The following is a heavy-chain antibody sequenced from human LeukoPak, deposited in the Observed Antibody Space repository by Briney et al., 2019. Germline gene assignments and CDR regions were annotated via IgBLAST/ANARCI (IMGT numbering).Heavy chain of an antibody. D-gene: IGHD1-26*01. V-gene: IGHV3-30*01. Sequence: PGGSLRLSCAASGFTFSNYAMHWARQAPGKGLEWVAVISFDSTKEYYGSSVKGRFIVARDNPKATLHLQVHSLRPDDTAVYYCARFKVGRNATQKNAFDIWGRGTVVTVSS. CDR3: ARFKVGRNATQKNAFDI. J-gene: IGHJ3*02. CDR1: GFTFSNYA. CDR2: ISFDSTKE.